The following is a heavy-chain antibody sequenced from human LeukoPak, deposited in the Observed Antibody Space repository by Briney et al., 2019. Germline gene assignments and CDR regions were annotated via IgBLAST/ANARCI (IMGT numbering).Heavy chain of an antibody. CDR1: GGSISSGSYY. CDR2: IYTSGST. Sequence: SSETLSLTCTVSGGSISSGSYYWRWIRQPAGKGLEWIGRIYTSGSTNYNPSLKSRVTISVDTSKNQFSLKLSSVTAADTAVYYCATRVAMVHYWGQGTLVTVSS. J-gene: IGHJ4*02. V-gene: IGHV4-61*02. D-gene: IGHD3-10*01. CDR3: ATRVAMVHY.